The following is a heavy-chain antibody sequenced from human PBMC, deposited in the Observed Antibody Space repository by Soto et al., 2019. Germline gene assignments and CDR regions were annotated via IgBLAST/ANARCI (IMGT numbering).Heavy chain of an antibody. J-gene: IGHJ3*02. CDR3: ARERIAAGGTHDAIDI. D-gene: IGHD6-13*01. Sequence: GGPLRLSCAASGLSVSTNYMTWVRQAPGKGLEWVSLIFAGGRTYYADSVKGRFTISRDNSMNTLYLQMNSLSAEDTGVYYCARERIAAGGTHDAIDIWGQGTMVTVSS. CDR2: IFAGGRT. V-gene: IGHV3-53*01. CDR1: GLSVSTNY.